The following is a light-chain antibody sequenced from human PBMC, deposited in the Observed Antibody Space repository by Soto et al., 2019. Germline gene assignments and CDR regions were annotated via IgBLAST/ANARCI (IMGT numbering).Light chain of an antibody. CDR3: QQTYSTLVT. CDR1: QNISVF. CDR2: TAS. Sequence: IQMTQSPSSLAASVGDRVTIPCRASQNISVFLNWYQHKAGKAPKLLIYTASSLESGVPSRISGGGSGTEFTLTISSLQPDDFATYYCQQTYSTLVTFGPGTKVDIK. J-gene: IGKJ3*01. V-gene: IGKV1-39*01.